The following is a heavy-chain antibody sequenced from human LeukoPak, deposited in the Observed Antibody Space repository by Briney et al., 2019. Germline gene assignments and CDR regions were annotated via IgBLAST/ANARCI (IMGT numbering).Heavy chain of an antibody. Sequence: WIRQPPGKGLEWIGYIYYSGSTNYNPSLKSRVTISVDTSKNRFSLKLSSVTAADTAVYYCARQVYYYGSGSPFLRVTFDIWGQGTMVTVSS. D-gene: IGHD3-10*01. CDR3: ARQVYYYGSGSPFLRVTFDI. J-gene: IGHJ3*02. CDR2: IYYSGST. V-gene: IGHV4-61*07.